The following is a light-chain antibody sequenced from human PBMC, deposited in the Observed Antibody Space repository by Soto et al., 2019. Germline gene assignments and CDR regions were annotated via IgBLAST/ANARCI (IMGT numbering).Light chain of an antibody. CDR1: QSVSRY. CDR3: QQYGSSPPT. J-gene: IGKJ1*01. Sequence: IVLTQAPGTLSLSPGERATLSCRASQSVSRYLTWYQQKPGQGPRVLIYGASSRATGIPDRLSGSGSGTDFTLTINRLEPEDFAVYYCQQYGSSPPTFGQGTKVEIK. CDR2: GAS. V-gene: IGKV3-20*01.